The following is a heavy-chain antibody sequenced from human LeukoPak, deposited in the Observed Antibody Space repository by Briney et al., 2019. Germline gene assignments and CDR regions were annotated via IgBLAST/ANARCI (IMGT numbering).Heavy chain of an antibody. V-gene: IGHV3-7*01. Sequence: GGSLRLSCAASGFIFRNYWMSWVRQAPGKGPEWVANINQDGSATHYVDSVMGRFTISRDNSKNSLYLQMNSLRAEDTAVYYCVRVKGSYFDYWGQGALVTVSS. CDR2: INQDGSAT. J-gene: IGHJ4*02. CDR3: VRVKGSYFDY. D-gene: IGHD2-15*01. CDR1: GFIFRNYW.